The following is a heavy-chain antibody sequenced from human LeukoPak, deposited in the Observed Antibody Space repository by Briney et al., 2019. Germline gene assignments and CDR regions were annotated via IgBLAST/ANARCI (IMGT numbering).Heavy chain of an antibody. CDR1: GGSFSGNY. CDR3: ARDRKIEDSSGWYPAIDY. D-gene: IGHD6-19*01. Sequence: SETLSLTCAVYGGSFSGNYWSWIRQPPGKGLEWIGEINHSGSTNYNPSLKSRVTISVDTSKNQFSLKLSSVTAADTAVYYCARDRKIEDSSGWYPAIDYWGQGTLVTVSS. CDR2: INHSGST. V-gene: IGHV4-34*01. J-gene: IGHJ4*02.